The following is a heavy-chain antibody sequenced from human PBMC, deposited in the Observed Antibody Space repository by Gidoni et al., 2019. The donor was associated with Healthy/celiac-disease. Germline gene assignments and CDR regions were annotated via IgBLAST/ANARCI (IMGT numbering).Heavy chain of an antibody. CDR1: GFTFSSYG. J-gene: IGHJ4*02. Sequence: QVQLVESGGGVVQPGRSLRLPCAASGFTFSSYGMHWVRQAPGKGLEWVAVIWYDGSNKYYADSVKGRFTISRDNSKNTLYLQMNSLRAEDTAVYYCAGPLTAAAGTPFDYWGQGTLVTVSS. V-gene: IGHV3-33*01. CDR3: AGPLTAAAGTPFDY. D-gene: IGHD6-13*01. CDR2: IWYDGSNK.